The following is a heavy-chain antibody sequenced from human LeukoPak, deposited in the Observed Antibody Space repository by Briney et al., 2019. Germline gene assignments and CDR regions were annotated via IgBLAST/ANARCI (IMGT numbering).Heavy chain of an antibody. V-gene: IGHV3-9*01. CDR3: AKGTSGSYFRSFDY. CDR1: GFTFDDYA. Sequence: GRCLRLSCAASGFTFDDYAMHWGRQAPGKGLEWVSGINWNSGTMDYADSVKGRFTISRDNAKNSLYLQMNSLGSEDTALYYCAKGTSGSYFRSFDYWGQGTLVTVSS. CDR2: INWNSGTM. J-gene: IGHJ4*02. D-gene: IGHD1-26*01.